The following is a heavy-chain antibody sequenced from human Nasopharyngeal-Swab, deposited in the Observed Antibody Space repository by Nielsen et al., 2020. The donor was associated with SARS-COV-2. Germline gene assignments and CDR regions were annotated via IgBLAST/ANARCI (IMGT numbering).Heavy chain of an antibody. V-gene: IGHV4-59*01. CDR1: GGSFGGYY. CDR3: ARFEGYYFDY. CDR2: IYYSGST. Sequence: GSLRLSCAVYGGSFGGYYWSWIRQPPGKGLEWIGYIYYSGSTNYNPSLKSRVTISVDTSKNQFSLKLSSVTAADTAVYYCARFEGYYFDYWGQGTLVTVSS. J-gene: IGHJ4*02. D-gene: IGHD3-16*01.